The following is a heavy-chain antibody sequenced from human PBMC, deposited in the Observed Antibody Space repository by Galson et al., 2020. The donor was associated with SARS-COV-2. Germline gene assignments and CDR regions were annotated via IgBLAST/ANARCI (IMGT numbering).Heavy chain of an antibody. CDR3: ARAGSGSYYHGMDV. V-gene: IGHV3-30*04. CDR1: GFTFSSYA. Sequence: GGSLRLSCAASGFTFSSYAMHWVRQAPGKGLERVAVISYDGNNKYYADSVKGRFTISRDNSKNTLYLQMNSLRAEDTAVYYCARAGSGSYYHGMDVWGQGTTVTVSS. J-gene: IGHJ6*02. CDR2: ISYDGNNK. D-gene: IGHD1-26*01.